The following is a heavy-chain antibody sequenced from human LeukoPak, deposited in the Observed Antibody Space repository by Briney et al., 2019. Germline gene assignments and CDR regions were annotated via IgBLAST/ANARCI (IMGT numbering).Heavy chain of an antibody. D-gene: IGHD2-2*02. CDR2: IIPIFGTA. J-gene: IGHJ4*02. CDR3: ATEIVVVPAAIQAVDY. Sequence: SVKVSCKASGGTFSSYAISWVRQAPGQGLEWMGGIIPIFGTANYAQKFQGRVTITADESTSTAYMELSSLRSEDTAVYYCATEIVVVPAAIQAVDYWGQGTLVTVSS. CDR1: GGTFSSYA. V-gene: IGHV1-69*13.